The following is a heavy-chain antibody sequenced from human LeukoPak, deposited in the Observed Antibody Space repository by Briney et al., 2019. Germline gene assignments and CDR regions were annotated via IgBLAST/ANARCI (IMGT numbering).Heavy chain of an antibody. CDR2: IEKDGSEK. Sequence: GGSLRLSCAGTGLFFSDVWMNWFRQATGKGLEWVANIEKDGSEKNYVDSVKGRFTISRDNAKNSLHLEMNSLRGEDTAVYYCAAGYGWLTDFWGQGTLVTVSS. D-gene: IGHD2-8*02. CDR3: AAGYGWLTDF. J-gene: IGHJ4*02. CDR1: GLFFSDVW. V-gene: IGHV3-7*01.